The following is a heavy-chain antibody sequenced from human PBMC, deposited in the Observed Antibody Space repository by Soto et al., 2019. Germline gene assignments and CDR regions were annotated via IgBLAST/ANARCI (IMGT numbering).Heavy chain of an antibody. CDR1: GFSLTTSGVG. J-gene: IGHJ6*02. Sequence: SGPTLVNPTQTLALTCTFSGFSLTTSGVGVGWIRKTPGKALEWLAVIYWDDDKRYSPSLKSRLTITKDTSKNQVVLTMTNMDPVDTATYYCAHARTESPNYGMDVWGQGTTVTVSS. V-gene: IGHV2-5*02. CDR3: AHARTESPNYGMDV. CDR2: IYWDDDK.